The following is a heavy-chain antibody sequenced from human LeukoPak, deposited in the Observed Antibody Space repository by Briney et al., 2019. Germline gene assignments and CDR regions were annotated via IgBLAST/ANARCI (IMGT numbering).Heavy chain of an antibody. CDR3: ARQYSSGSYYFDY. V-gene: IGHV4-59*08. CDR1: GGSISSYY. Sequence: SETLSLTCTVSGGSISSYYWTWIRQPPGKGLEWMGYIYYSGNINYNPSLKSRVTISVDTSKNQFSLKLSSVTAADTAVYYCARQYSSGSYYFDYWGQGTLVTVSS. D-gene: IGHD6-19*01. J-gene: IGHJ4*02. CDR2: IYYSGNI.